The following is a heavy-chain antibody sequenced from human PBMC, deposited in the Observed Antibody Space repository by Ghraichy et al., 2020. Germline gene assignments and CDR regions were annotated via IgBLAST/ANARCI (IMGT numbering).Heavy chain of an antibody. CDR1: GDSVSSNSAA. J-gene: IGHJ3*02. D-gene: IGHD6-13*01. CDR2: TYYRSKWYN. V-gene: IGHV6-1*01. Sequence: SETLSLTCAISGDSVSSNSAAWNWIRQSPSRGLEWLGRTYYRSKWYNDYAVSVKSRITINPDTSKNQFSLQLNSVTPEDTAVYYCARDLIAAAGMLPYRDAFDIWGQGTMVTVSS. CDR3: ARDLIAAAGMLPYRDAFDI.